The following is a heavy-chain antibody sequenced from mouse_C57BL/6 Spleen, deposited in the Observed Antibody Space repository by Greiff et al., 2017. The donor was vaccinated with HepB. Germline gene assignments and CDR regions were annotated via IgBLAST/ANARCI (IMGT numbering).Heavy chain of an antibody. CDR2: IDPETGGT. V-gene: IGHV1-15*01. Sequence: QVHVKQSGAELVRPGASVTLSCKASGYTFTDYEMHWVKQTPVHGLEWIGAIDPETGGTAYNQKFKGKAILTADKSSSTAYMELRSLTSKDSAVYYCTREEGYYYSSYFDYWGQGTTLTVSS. CDR3: TREEGYYYSSYFDY. J-gene: IGHJ2*01. D-gene: IGHD1-1*01. CDR1: GYTFTDYE.